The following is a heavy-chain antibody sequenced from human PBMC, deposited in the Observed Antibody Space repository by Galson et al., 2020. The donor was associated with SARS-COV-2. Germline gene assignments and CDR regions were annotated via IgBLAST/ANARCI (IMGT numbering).Heavy chain of an antibody. CDR1: GLTFTNAW. V-gene: IGHV3-15*07. CDR2: IKTQTEGGTT. J-gene: IGHJ3*02. D-gene: IGHD3-3*01. CDR3: TTFGVVTPGGFDI. Sequence: GWSLRLSCAASGLTFTNAWMNWVRQAPGKGLEWVGRIKTQTEGGTTDYAAPVKGRFTISRDDSENTLYLEMNSLKSEDTAVYYCTTFGVVTPGGFDIWGQGTMVTVSS.